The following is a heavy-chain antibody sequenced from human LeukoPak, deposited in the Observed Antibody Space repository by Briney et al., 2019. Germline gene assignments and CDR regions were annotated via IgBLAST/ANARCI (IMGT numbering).Heavy chain of an antibody. Sequence: PSETLSLTCTVSGGSISSYYWSWIRQPAGKGLEWIGRIYTSGSTNYNPSLKSRVTMSVDTSKNQFSLKLSSVTAADTAVYYCARELAAVANYYYYYYMDVWGKGTTVTVFS. D-gene: IGHD6-19*01. CDR1: GGSISSYY. CDR2: IYTSGST. CDR3: ARELAAVANYYYYYYMDV. J-gene: IGHJ6*03. V-gene: IGHV4-4*07.